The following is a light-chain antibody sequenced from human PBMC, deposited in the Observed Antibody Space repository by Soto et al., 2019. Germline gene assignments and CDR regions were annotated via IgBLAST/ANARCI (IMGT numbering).Light chain of an antibody. CDR1: QGIRND. CDR2: AAS. CDR3: LQDYNYPYI. Sequence: AVQMTQSPSSLSASVGDRVTITCRASQGIRNDLGWYQQKPGKAPKLLIYAASSLQSGVPSRFSGSGSGTDFTLTISSLQPEDFETYYCLQDYNYPYIFGQGTKVDIX. V-gene: IGKV1-6*01. J-gene: IGKJ2*01.